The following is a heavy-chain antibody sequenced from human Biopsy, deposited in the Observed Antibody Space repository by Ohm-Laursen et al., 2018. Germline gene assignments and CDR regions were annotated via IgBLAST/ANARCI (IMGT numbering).Heavy chain of an antibody. J-gene: IGHJ2*01. V-gene: IGHV4-31*01. Sequence: SQTLSLTCAVSGCSGSRGGFSWRSIRQHPGWVLERIGYIYYSGTTYYNPSLKSLVTISVNTSNNQYPLKLNSVTAADTAVYYCARRPYGGTRYWYFDLGGRGTLVTVSS. CDR2: IYYSGTT. CDR1: GCSGSRGGFS. CDR3: ARRPYGGTRYWYFDL. D-gene: IGHD4-23*01.